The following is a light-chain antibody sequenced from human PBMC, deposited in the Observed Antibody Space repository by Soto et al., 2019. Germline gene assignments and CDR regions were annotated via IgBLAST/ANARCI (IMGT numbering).Light chain of an antibody. CDR1: SSDVGGYNY. V-gene: IGLV2-8*01. CDR3: SSYAGSNNFGYV. Sequence: QSVLTQPPSASGSPGHSVTISCTGTSSDVGGYNYVSWYQQHPGKAPKLMIYEVNKRPSGVPDRFSGSKSGNTASLTVSGLQAEDEADYYCSSYAGSNNFGYVFGTGTKVTVL. J-gene: IGLJ1*01. CDR2: EVN.